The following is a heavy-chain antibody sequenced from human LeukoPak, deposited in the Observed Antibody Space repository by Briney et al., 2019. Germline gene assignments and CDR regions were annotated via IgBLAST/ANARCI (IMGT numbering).Heavy chain of an antibody. V-gene: IGHV4-34*01. Sequence: SETLSLTCAVYGGSFSGYYWSWIRQPPGKGLEWIGEINHSGSTNYNPSLKSRVTISVDTSKNQFSLKLSSVTAADTAVYYCARGRLGGSGSEYYFDYWGQGTLVTVSS. D-gene: IGHD3-10*01. CDR2: INHSGST. J-gene: IGHJ4*02. CDR1: GGSFSGYY. CDR3: ARGRLGGSGSEYYFDY.